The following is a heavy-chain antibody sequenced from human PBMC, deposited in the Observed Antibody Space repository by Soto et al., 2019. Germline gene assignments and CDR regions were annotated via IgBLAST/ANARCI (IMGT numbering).Heavy chain of an antibody. Sequence: QVQLVESGGGVVQPGRSLRLSCAASGFTFSSYAMHWVRQAPGKGLEWVAVISYDGSNKYYADSVKGRFTISRDNSKTPLYLQLNRLRAEDTAVYYCAREAPSGAGAYDYWGQGTLVTVSS. V-gene: IGHV3-30-3*01. CDR2: ISYDGSNK. CDR3: AREAPSGAGAYDY. J-gene: IGHJ4*02. D-gene: IGHD1-26*01. CDR1: GFTFSSYA.